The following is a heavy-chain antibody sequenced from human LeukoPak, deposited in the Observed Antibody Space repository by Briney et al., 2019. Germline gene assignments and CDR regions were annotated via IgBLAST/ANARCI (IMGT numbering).Heavy chain of an antibody. D-gene: IGHD2-21*02. V-gene: IGHV3-30*04. CDR3: AAKVTGDQAFDY. Sequence: GGSLRLSCAASGFTFSGSAMHWVRQAPGKGLEWVAVISYDGSDKYYADSVKGRFTISRDNSKNTLYLQMNSLRAEDTAVYYCAAKVTGDQAFDYWGQGTLVTVSS. CDR2: ISYDGSDK. J-gene: IGHJ4*02. CDR1: GFTFSGSA.